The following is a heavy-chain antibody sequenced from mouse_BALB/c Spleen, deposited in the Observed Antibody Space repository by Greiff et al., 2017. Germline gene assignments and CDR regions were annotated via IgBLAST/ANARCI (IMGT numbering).Heavy chain of an antibody. J-gene: IGHJ3*01. CDR1: GFSLTSYG. Sequence: VHLVESGPGLVAPSQSLSITCTVSGFSLTSYGVHWVRQPPGKGLEWLGVIWAGGSTNYNSALMSRLSISKDNSKSQVFLKMNSLQTDDTAMYYCARDRGYYVAYWGQGTLVTVS. D-gene: IGHD2-3*01. CDR2: IWAGGST. CDR3: ARDRGYYVAY. V-gene: IGHV2-9*02.